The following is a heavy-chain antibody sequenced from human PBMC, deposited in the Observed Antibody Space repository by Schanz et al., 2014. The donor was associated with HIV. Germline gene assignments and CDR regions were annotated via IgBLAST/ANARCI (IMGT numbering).Heavy chain of an antibody. CDR1: GFSFNNYG. D-gene: IGHD3-22*01. J-gene: IGHJ6*02. V-gene: IGHV3-30*18. CDR3: AKDGNLYDSRYRGKGNYYHYYGMDV. Sequence: QVQLVESGGGVVQPRRSLRLSCAASGFSFNNYGMHWVRQAPGKGLEWVAVMSYDGINKHYADSVKGRFTISRDNSKNTLYLQIKSLRPEDTAVYYCAKDGNLYDSRYRGKGNYYHYYGMDVWGQGTTVTVS. CDR2: MSYDGINK.